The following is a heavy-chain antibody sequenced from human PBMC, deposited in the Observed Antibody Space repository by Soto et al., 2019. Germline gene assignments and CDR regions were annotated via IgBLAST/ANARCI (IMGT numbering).Heavy chain of an antibody. CDR2: ISGYNGHT. J-gene: IGHJ6*02. CDR1: GYTFTTYG. CDR3: AREGEMPYYYYGLDV. Sequence: QVQLVQSGAEVRKPGASVKVSCKASGYTFTTYGISWVRQAXXXGLEWMGWISGYNGHTKYAQKFQGRVTMTTDTSTSTVYMDLRSLRSDDTAVYYCAREGEMPYYYYGLDVWGQGTTVTVSS. V-gene: IGHV1-18*01. D-gene: IGHD3-16*01.